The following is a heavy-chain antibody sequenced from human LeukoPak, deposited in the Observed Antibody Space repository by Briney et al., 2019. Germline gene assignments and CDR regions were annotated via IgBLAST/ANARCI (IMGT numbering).Heavy chain of an antibody. CDR3: AREVSSSWYVYWFDP. D-gene: IGHD6-13*01. V-gene: IGHV4-59*01. CDR1: GGSISSYY. CDR2: IYYSGST. Sequence: SETLSLTCTVSGGSISSYYWSWLRQPPGKGLEWLGYIYYSGSTNYNPSLKGRVTISVDTSKNQFSLKLSSVTAADTAVYYCAREVSSSWYVYWFDPWGQGTLVTVSS. J-gene: IGHJ5*02.